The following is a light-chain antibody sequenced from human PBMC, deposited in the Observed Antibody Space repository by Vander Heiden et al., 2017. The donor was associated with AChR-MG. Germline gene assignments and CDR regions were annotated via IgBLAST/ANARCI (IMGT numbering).Light chain of an antibody. V-gene: IGKV3-20*01. CDR3: QQDSSSPPWT. Sequence: EIVLTQSPGTLSLSPGDRATLSCRASQSISDSYLAWYHQKPGQAPRLVVYGASRRAAGIPDRFSGSGSGTDFTLTISRLEPEDFAVYYCQQDSSSPPWTFGQGTKVEIK. CDR1: QSISDSY. CDR2: GAS. J-gene: IGKJ1*01.